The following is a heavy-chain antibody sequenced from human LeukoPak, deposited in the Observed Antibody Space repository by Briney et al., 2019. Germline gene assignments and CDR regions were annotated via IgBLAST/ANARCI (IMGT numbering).Heavy chain of an antibody. D-gene: IGHD3-3*01. CDR3: TRDFDFSSAI. CDR1: GFTFSSYS. Sequence: GGSLRLSCAASGFTFSSYSMNWVRQAPGKGLVWVSRISPDGSTTGHADSVKGRFTTSGDNAKNTLFLQMNSLRAEDTAVYYCTRDFDFSSAIWGQGTLVTVSS. V-gene: IGHV3-74*01. CDR2: ISPDGSTT. J-gene: IGHJ4*02.